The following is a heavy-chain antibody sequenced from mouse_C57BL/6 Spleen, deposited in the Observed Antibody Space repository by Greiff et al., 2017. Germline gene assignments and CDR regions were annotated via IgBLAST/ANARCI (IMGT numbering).Heavy chain of an antibody. CDR3: ARRNGDY. CDR2: IDPSDSYT. V-gene: IGHV1-59*01. CDR1: GYTFTSYW. Sequence: QVQLQQPGAELVRPGTSVKLSCKASGYTFTSYWMHWVKQRPGQGLEWIGVIDPSDSYTNYNQKFKGKATLTVDTSSSTAYMQLSRLTSEDSAVYYCARRNGDYWGQGTTLTVSS. J-gene: IGHJ2*01.